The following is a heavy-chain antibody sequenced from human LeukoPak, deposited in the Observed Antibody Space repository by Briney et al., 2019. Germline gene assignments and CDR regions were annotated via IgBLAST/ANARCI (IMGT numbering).Heavy chain of an antibody. CDR3: ATALRYFGWFVTN. CDR1: GFTFRSYE. J-gene: IGHJ4*02. CDR2: ISSSGSTI. Sequence: GRSLRLSCAASGFTFRSYEMSWGRQTPGKGLEWVSYISSSGSTIYYADSVKGRFTISRDNAKNSLYLQMNSLRAEDTAVYYWATALRYFGWFVTNWGQGTLVNVSS. D-gene: IGHD3-9*01. V-gene: IGHV3-48*03.